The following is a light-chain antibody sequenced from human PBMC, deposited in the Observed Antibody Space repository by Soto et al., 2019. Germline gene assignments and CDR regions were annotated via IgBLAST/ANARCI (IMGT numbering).Light chain of an antibody. Sequence: EIVLTQSPATLSLSPEERATLYCSAIQSVSSYLAWYQQKPGQAPRLLIYDASNRATGIPARFSGSGSGTDFTLTISSLEPEDFAVYYCQQRSNWQITFGQGTLLEIK. CDR2: DAS. CDR1: QSVSSY. CDR3: QQRSNWQIT. V-gene: IGKV3-11*01. J-gene: IGKJ5*01.